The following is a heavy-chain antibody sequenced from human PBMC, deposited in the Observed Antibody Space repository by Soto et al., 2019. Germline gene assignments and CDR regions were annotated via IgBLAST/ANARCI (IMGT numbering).Heavy chain of an antibody. Sequence: QVQLVQSGAEVKKPGSSVKVSCKASGGTFSSYAISWVRQAPGQGLEWMGGRIPIFGTAHYAQKFQGRVTSTAEESTITAYMELSSLRSEDTAVYYCARYSRDGYNHVYWGQGTLVTVAS. D-gene: IGHD4-4*01. CDR1: GGTFSSYA. CDR2: RIPIFGTA. V-gene: IGHV1-69*12. J-gene: IGHJ4*02. CDR3: ARYSRDGYNHVY.